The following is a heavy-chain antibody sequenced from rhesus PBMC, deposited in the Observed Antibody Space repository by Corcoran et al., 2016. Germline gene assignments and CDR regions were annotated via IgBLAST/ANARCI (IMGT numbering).Heavy chain of an antibody. CDR1: GGSISGGYD. D-gene: IGHD6-43*01. CDR3: ARRGSSSYGD. V-gene: IGHV4-76*01. Sequence: QVQLQESGPGLVKPSETLSLTCAVSGGSISGGYDWSWIRQPPGKGLGWSGVIYGSSGRPTYNPSLKNRVTISKDTSKNQFSLKLSSVTAADTAVYYCARRGSSSYGDWGQGVLVTVSS. J-gene: IGHJ4*01. CDR2: IYGSSGRP.